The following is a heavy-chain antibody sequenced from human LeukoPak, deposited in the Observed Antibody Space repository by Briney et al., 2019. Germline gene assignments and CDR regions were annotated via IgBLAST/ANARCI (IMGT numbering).Heavy chain of an antibody. CDR3: ARRLSTVTDWYFDL. CDR1: GFTFSDYY. Sequence: GGSLRLSCAASGFTFSDYYMSWIRQAPGKGLEWVSYISSSGSTIYYADSVKGRFTISRDNAKNSLYLQMNSLRAEDTAVYYCARRLSTVTDWYFDLWGRGTLVTVSS. J-gene: IGHJ2*01. CDR2: ISSSGSTI. D-gene: IGHD4-17*01. V-gene: IGHV3-11*01.